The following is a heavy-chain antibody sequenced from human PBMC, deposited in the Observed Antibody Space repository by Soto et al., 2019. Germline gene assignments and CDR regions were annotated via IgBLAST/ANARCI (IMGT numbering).Heavy chain of an antibody. Sequence: GGSLRLSCAASGFTFSSYGMHWVRQAPGKGLEWVAVISYDGSNKYYADSVKGRFTISRDNSKNTLYLQMNSLRAEDTAVYYCAKGHSSSWYGAYYYYGMDVWGQGTTVTVSS. CDR1: GFTFSSYG. CDR3: AKGHSSSWYGAYYYYGMDV. D-gene: IGHD6-13*01. V-gene: IGHV3-30*18. CDR2: ISYDGSNK. J-gene: IGHJ6*02.